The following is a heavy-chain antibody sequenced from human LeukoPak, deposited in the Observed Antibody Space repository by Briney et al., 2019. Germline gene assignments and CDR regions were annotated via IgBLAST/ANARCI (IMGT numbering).Heavy chain of an antibody. CDR1: GYTFTSYH. CDR2: INTNTGNP. J-gene: IGHJ4*02. CDR3: AREVAPGGFDY. Sequence: ASVKVSCKASGYTFTSYHMHWVRQAPGQGLEWMGWINTNTGNPTYAQGFTGRFVFSLDTSVSTAYLQISSLKAEDTAVYYCAREVAPGGFDYWGQGTLVTVSS. V-gene: IGHV7-4-1*02. D-gene: IGHD4-23*01.